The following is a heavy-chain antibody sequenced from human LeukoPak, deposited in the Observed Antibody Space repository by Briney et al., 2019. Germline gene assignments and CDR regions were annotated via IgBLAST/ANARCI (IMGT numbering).Heavy chain of an antibody. D-gene: IGHD5-12*01. V-gene: IGHV3-21*01. Sequence: GGSLRLSCAASGFTFSSYWMNWVRQAPGKGLEWVSSISSSSSYIYYADSVKGRFTISRDNAKNSLYLQMNSLRAEDTAVYYCARDLAPIVATHNYYYYGMDVWGQGTTVTVSS. CDR3: ARDLAPIVATHNYYYYGMDV. J-gene: IGHJ6*02. CDR1: GFTFSSYW. CDR2: ISSSSSYI.